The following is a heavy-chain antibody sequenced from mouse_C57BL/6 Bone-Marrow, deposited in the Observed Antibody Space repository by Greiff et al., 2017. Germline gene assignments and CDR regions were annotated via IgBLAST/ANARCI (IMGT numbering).Heavy chain of an antibody. CDR1: GFTFSDYG. CDR3: ARRRWDWYIDV. Sequence: EVKVVESGGGLVQPGGSLKLSCAASGFTFSDYGMAWVRQAPRKGPEWVAFISNLAYSIYYADTVTGRFTISRENAKNTLYLEMSSLRSEDTALYYCARRRWDWYIDVWGTGTTVTVSS. CDR2: ISNLAYSI. V-gene: IGHV5-15*01. J-gene: IGHJ1*03. D-gene: IGHD1-1*02.